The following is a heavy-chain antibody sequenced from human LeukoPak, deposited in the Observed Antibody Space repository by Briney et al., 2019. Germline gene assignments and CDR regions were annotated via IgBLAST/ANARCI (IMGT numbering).Heavy chain of an antibody. CDR2: IYPGDSDT. D-gene: IGHD2-15*01. CDR3: ARHGRYCSAGNCYFFDY. Sequence: GESLKISCKGSGYSFTNYWIGWVRQMPGKGLEWMGIIYPGDSDTRYSPSFQGQVTISADKSISTAYLQWSSLKASDTAMYYCARHGRYCSAGNCYFFDYWGQGNLVTVSS. V-gene: IGHV5-51*01. CDR1: GYSFTNYW. J-gene: IGHJ4*02.